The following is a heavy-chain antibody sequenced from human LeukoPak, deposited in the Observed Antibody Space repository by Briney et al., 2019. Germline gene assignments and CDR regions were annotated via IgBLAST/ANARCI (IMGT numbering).Heavy chain of an antibody. CDR3: ARGDYSGSYYPY. V-gene: IGHV3-21*01. D-gene: IGHD1-26*01. CDR1: GFTFSSYS. J-gene: IGHJ4*02. CDR2: ISSSSSYI. Sequence: GGSLRLSCAASGFTFSSYSMNWVRQAPGKGLEWVSSISSSSSYIYYADSVKGRFTISRDNAKNSLYLQMDSLRAEDTAVYYCARGDYSGSYYPYWGQGTLVTVS.